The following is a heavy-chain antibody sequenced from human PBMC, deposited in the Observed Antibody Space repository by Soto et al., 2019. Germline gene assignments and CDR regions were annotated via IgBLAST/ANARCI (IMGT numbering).Heavy chain of an antibody. V-gene: IGHV5-51*01. CDR3: AAQIVGATTRYYYYGMDV. Sequence: PGESLKISCKGSGYSFTSYWIGWVRQMPGKGLEWMGIIYPGDSDTRYSPSFQGQVTISADKSISTAYLQWSSLKASDTAMYYCAAQIVGATTRYYYYGMDVWGQGTTVTVS. CDR2: IYPGDSDT. J-gene: IGHJ6*02. CDR1: GYSFTSYW. D-gene: IGHD1-26*01.